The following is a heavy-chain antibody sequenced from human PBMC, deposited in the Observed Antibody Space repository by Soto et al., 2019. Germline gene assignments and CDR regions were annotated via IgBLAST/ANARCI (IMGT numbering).Heavy chain of an antibody. J-gene: IGHJ3*02. D-gene: IGHD2-2*01. Sequence: SVKVSCKASGGTFSSYTISWVRQAPGQGLEWMGRIIPILGIANYAQKFQGRVTITADKSTSTAYMELSRLRSEDTAVYYCDVVVVPAAPDDAFDIWGQGTMVTVSS. CDR1: GGTFSSYT. V-gene: IGHV1-69*02. CDR3: DVVVVPAAPDDAFDI. CDR2: IIPILGIA.